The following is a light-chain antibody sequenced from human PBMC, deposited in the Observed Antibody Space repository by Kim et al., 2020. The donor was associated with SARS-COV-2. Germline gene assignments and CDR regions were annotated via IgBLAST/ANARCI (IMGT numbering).Light chain of an antibody. CDR2: QDS. V-gene: IGLV3-1*01. J-gene: IGLJ1*01. CDR3: QAWDSSTFYV. CDR1: RLGDKY. Sequence: VSPGQTASITCSGDRLGDKYACWYQQKPGQSPVLVIYQDSKRPSGIPERFSGSNSGNTATLTISGTQAMDEADYYCQAWDSSTFYVFGTGTKVTVL.